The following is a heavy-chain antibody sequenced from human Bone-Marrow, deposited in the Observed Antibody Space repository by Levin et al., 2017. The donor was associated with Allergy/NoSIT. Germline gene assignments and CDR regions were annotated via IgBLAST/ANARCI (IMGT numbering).Heavy chain of an antibody. CDR3: ARDADSGTHYLD. V-gene: IGHV3-11*05. Sequence: KAGGSLRLSCAASGFIFNDHYMSWVRQPPGKEPEWISHINGDSTYRNYADSVKGRFTISRDNLNNYVYLQMDSLIVEDTATYYCARDADSGTHYLDWGQGTLVTVSS. D-gene: IGHD1-1*01. CDR1: GFIFNDHY. CDR2: INGDSTYR. J-gene: IGHJ4*02.